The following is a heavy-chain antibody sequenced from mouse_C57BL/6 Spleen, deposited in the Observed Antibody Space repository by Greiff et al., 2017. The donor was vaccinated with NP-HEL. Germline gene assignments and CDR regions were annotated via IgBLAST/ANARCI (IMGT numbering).Heavy chain of an antibody. CDR1: GFSLTSYG. CDR3: ARGEDLGRFAY. Sequence: QVQLKQSGPGLVQPSQSLSITCTVSGFSLTSYGVHWVRQSPGKGLEWLGVIWSGGSTDYNAAFISRLSISKDNSKSQVFFKMNSLQADDTAIYYCARGEDLGRFAYWGQGTLVTVSA. J-gene: IGHJ3*01. D-gene: IGHD4-1*01. V-gene: IGHV2-2*01. CDR2: IWSGGST.